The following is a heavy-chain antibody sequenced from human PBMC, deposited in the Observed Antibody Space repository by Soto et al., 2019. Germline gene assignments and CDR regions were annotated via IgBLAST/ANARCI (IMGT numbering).Heavy chain of an antibody. CDR1: GYSFTSYW. D-gene: IGHD2-15*01. Sequence: GESLKISCKGSGYSFTSYWIGWVRQMPGKGLEWMGIIYPGDSDTRYSPSFQGQVTISADKSISTAYLLWSSLKASDTAMYYCARPRGYCSGGSCYPMHAFDIWGQGTMVTVSS. CDR3: ARPRGYCSGGSCYPMHAFDI. V-gene: IGHV5-51*01. CDR2: IYPGDSDT. J-gene: IGHJ3*02.